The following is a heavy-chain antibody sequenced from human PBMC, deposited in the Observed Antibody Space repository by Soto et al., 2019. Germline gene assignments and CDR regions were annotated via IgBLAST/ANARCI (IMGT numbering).Heavy chain of an antibody. V-gene: IGHV1-2*02. D-gene: IGHD6-13*01. J-gene: IGHJ4*02. CDR2: VNPHTGGT. CDR3: ARVMAYEQQLVPFDY. Sequence: QVQLVQSGAEVKKPGASVKVSCKTSGYTFIGYYLNWVRQAPEQGLEWMGWVNPHTGGTHYAQKFDGRVTMTRDTSTYTAYMELSGLKFDDTATYFCARVMAYEQQLVPFDYWGQGTLVTVSS. CDR1: GYTFIGYY.